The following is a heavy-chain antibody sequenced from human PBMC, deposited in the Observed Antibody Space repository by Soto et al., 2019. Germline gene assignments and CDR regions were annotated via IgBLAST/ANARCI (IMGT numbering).Heavy chain of an antibody. D-gene: IGHD3-3*01. J-gene: IGHJ4*02. CDR3: AIRIFGVEY. Sequence: EVQLLESGGGLVQPGGSLRLSCAASGFTFSAYAMSWVRQAPGKGLEWVSAISGTGPSTYYADSVQGRFTISRDSSRKTLFLQMNTLRAEDTAVYFCAIRIFGVEYWGQGTQVTVSS. CDR1: GFTFSAYA. V-gene: IGHV3-23*01. CDR2: ISGTGPST.